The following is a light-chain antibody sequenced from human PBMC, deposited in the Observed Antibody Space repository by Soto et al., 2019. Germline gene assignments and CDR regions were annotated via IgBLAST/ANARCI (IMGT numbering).Light chain of an antibody. CDR3: QQYGSSYPWT. Sequence: NVFTHSPGTLSLSPGEIATLFCRASQSVSSSSLAWYQQKPGQAPRLLMYGASTRATGIPDRFSGSGSGTDFTLTISRLEPEDFAVYYCQQYGSSYPWTFGQGTKVDIK. CDR2: GAS. V-gene: IGKV3-20*01. J-gene: IGKJ1*01. CDR1: QSVSSSS.